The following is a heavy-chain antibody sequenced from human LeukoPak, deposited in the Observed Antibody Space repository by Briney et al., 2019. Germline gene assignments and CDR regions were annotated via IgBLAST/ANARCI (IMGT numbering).Heavy chain of an antibody. CDR1: GFTFRSYA. V-gene: IGHV3-30*04. CDR3: AKVPLYDFWSGYYTDYYYGMDV. Sequence: GGSLRLSCAASGFTFRSYAMHWVRQAPGKGLEWVAVISYDGSNKYYADSVKGRFTISRDNSKNTLYLQMNSLRAEDTAVYYCAKVPLYDFWSGYYTDYYYGMDVWGQGTTVTVSS. D-gene: IGHD3-3*01. J-gene: IGHJ6*02. CDR2: ISYDGSNK.